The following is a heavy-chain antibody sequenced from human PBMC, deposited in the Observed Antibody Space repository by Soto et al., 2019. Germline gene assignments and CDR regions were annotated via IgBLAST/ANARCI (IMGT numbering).Heavy chain of an antibody. CDR3: AKRPLTAAGFDY. CDR1: GFTFSNYA. CDR2: ITGSGGGT. V-gene: IGHV3-23*01. D-gene: IGHD6-13*01. Sequence: GGSLRLSCAASGFTFSNYAMTWVRQAPGKGLEWVSVITGSGGGTYFVDSVKGRFTISRDNSKNTVYLQMNSLRAEDTAVYYFAKRPLTAAGFDYWGQGTLVTVSS. J-gene: IGHJ4*02.